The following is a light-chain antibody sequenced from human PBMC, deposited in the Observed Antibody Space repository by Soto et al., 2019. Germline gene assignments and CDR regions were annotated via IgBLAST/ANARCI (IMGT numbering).Light chain of an antibody. V-gene: IGKV3-20*01. Sequence: EIVLTQSPCTLSLSPGERATLSCRASQSVTSNYLAWYQQKPGQAPRLLIYGASSRATGIPDRISGSGSGTDFTLTINRLESEDFAVYYCQQYGNSPWTFGRGTKVEIK. CDR1: QSVTSNY. J-gene: IGKJ1*01. CDR3: QQYGNSPWT. CDR2: GAS.